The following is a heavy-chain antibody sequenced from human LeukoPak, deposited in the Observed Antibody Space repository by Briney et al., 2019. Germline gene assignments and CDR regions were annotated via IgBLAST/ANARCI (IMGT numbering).Heavy chain of an antibody. Sequence: GGSLRLSCAASGFTFSSYAMHWVRQAPGKGLEWVAVISYDGSNKYYADSVKGRFTISRDNSKNTLYLQMNSLRAGDTAVYYCARGAQLWFPHPPLDYWGQGTLVTVSS. J-gene: IGHJ4*02. CDR1: GFTFSSYA. CDR3: ARGAQLWFPHPPLDY. D-gene: IGHD5-18*01. V-gene: IGHV3-30-3*01. CDR2: ISYDGSNK.